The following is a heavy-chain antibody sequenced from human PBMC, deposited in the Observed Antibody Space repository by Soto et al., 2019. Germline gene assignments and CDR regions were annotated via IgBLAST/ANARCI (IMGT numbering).Heavy chain of an antibody. Sequence: GGSLRLSCAASGFTFSSYSMNWVRQAPGKGLEWVSSISSSSSYIYYADSVKGRFTISRDNAKNSLYLQMNSLRAEDTAVYYCARDYTGHYYGSGTRPYWGQGTLVTVSS. D-gene: IGHD3-10*01. CDR2: ISSSSSYI. CDR1: GFTFSSYS. CDR3: ARDYTGHYYGSGTRPY. J-gene: IGHJ4*02. V-gene: IGHV3-21*01.